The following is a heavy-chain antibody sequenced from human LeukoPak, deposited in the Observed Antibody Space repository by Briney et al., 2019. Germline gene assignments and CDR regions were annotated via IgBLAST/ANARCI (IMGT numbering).Heavy chain of an antibody. V-gene: IGHV4-61*02. Sequence: SQTLSLTCTVSGGSISSGSYYWSWIRQPAGKGLEWIGRICTSGSTNYNPSLKSRVTISVDTSKNQFSLKLSSVTAADTAVYYCARGRVYYDILTGYYDYWGQGTLVTVSS. CDR3: ARGRVYYDILTGYYDY. CDR1: GGSISSGSYY. CDR2: ICTSGST. J-gene: IGHJ4*02. D-gene: IGHD3-9*01.